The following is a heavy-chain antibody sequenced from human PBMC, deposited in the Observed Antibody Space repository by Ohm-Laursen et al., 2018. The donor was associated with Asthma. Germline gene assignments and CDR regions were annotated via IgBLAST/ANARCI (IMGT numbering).Heavy chain of an antibody. V-gene: IGHV3-30-3*01. CDR1: GFTFSSYA. CDR2: ISYDESNK. J-gene: IGHJ4*02. D-gene: IGHD3-22*01. Sequence: SSLRLSCAASGFTFSSYAMHWVRQAPGKGLEWVAVISYDESNKYYADSVKGRFTISRDNSKNTLYLQMNSLRAEDTAVYYCARPYDSSGYYSYYFDYWGQGTLVTVSS. CDR3: ARPYDSSGYYSYYFDY.